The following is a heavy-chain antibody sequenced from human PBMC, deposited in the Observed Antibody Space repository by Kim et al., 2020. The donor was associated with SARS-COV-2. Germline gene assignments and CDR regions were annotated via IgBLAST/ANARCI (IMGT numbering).Heavy chain of an antibody. CDR3: ARARITMIVVVIRGVHYFGY. Sequence: SETLSLTCTVSGGSISSSSYYWGWIRQPPGKGLEWIGSIYYSGSTYYNPSLKSRVTISVDTSKNQFSLKLSSVTAADTAVYYCARARITMIVVVIRGVHYFGYWGQGTLVTVSS. V-gene: IGHV4-39*01. CDR2: IYYSGST. D-gene: IGHD3-22*01. CDR1: GGSISSSSYY. J-gene: IGHJ4*02.